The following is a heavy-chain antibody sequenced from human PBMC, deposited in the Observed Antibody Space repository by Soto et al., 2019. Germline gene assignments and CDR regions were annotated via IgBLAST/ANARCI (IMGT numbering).Heavy chain of an antibody. J-gene: IGHJ4*02. V-gene: IGHV3-64D*08. CDR3: GKVPRGTRYYFDY. Sequence: GGSLRLSCSASGFTFSNYAMYWVRQAPGKGLEYVSAVSDNGGTSYYADSVKGRFTISRDNSKNTLYLQMSRLRAEDTAVYYCGKVPRGTRYYFDYWGQGTLVNVS. CDR2: VSDNGGTS. CDR1: GFTFSNYA.